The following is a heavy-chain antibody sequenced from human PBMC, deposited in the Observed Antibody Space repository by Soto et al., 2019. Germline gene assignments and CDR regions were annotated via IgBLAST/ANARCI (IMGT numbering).Heavy chain of an antibody. CDR2: ISAHNRNT. CDR3: ARGRDGDY. J-gene: IGHJ4*02. V-gene: IGHV1-18*01. D-gene: IGHD6-6*01. CDR1: GYTFTSYG. Sequence: QVHLVQSGAEVKKPGASVKVSCKASGYTFTSYGITWVRQAPGQGREWMGWISAHNRNTDYAQKRQGRVIVTRDTSTSTAYMQLRSLISDDTAVYYCARGRDGDYWGQGAVVTVSS.